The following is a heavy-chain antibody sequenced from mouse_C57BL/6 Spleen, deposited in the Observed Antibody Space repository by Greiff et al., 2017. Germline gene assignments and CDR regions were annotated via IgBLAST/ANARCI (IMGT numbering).Heavy chain of an antibody. CDR1: GYTFTSYW. D-gene: IGHD2-2*01. J-gene: IGHJ3*01. V-gene: IGHV1-61*01. Sequence: QVQLKQPGAELVRPGSSVKLSCKASGYTFTSYWMDWVKQRPGQGLEWIGNIYPSDSETHYNQKFKDKATLTVDKSSSTAYMQLSSLTSEDSAVYYCARRESTMVTSWFAYWGQGTLVTVSA. CDR3: ARRESTMVTSWFAY. CDR2: IYPSDSET.